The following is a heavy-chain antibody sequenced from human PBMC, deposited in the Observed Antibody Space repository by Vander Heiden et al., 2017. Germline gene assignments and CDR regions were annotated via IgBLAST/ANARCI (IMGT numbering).Heavy chain of an antibody. Sequence: QVQLQQLAAGLLKPSETLSLTCAVHGGSFSGYYWSCIRQPPGKGLAWIGEIKHSGSTNYNPSLKSRVTISVDTSKNQFSLKLSSVTAADTAVYYCARGHYYDSSGYYYHWFDPWGQGTLVTVSS. D-gene: IGHD3-22*01. V-gene: IGHV4-34*01. CDR1: GGSFSGYY. CDR3: ARGHYYDSSGYYYHWFDP. CDR2: IKHSGST. J-gene: IGHJ5*02.